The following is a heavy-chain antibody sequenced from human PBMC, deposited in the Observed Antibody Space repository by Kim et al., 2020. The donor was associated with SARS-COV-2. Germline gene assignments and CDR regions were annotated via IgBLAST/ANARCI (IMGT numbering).Heavy chain of an antibody. CDR1: GFSFTTYD. V-gene: IGHV1-8*02. CDR2: MNPNSGDS. CDR3: ARDRASSSKGWFDP. Sequence: ASVKVSCKAYGFSFTTYDINWVRQATGQGLEWMGWMNPNSGDSGYAQKFQGRVTMTRDTSISTAFMELSSLTSEDTAVYYCARDRASSSKGWFDPWGQGT. J-gene: IGHJ5*02. D-gene: IGHD2-2*01.